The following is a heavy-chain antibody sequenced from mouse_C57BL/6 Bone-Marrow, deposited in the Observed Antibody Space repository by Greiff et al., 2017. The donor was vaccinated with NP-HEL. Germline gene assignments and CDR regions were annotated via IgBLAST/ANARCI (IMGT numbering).Heavy chain of an antibody. V-gene: IGHV1-50*01. CDR2: IDPSDSYT. Sequence: QVQLQQPGAELVKPGASVKLSCKASGYTFTSYWMQWVKQRPGQGLEWIGEIDPSDSYTNYNQKFKGKATLTVDTSSSTAYMQLSSLTSEDSAVYYCARDGNYKFAYWGQGTLGTVSA. D-gene: IGHD2-1*01. CDR3: ARDGNYKFAY. J-gene: IGHJ3*01. CDR1: GYTFTSYW.